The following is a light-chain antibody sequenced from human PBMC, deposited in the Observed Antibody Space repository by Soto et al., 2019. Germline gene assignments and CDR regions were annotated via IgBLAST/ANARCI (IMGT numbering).Light chain of an antibody. Sequence: QAVVTQTPSASGTPGQRVTISCSGSSSNIGSNTVNWYQQFPGTAPKLLIYSNNRRPSGVPDRFSGSKSGTSASLAISGHQPEDEADYYCAAWDDSMNGPVFGGGTKLTVL. CDR3: AAWDDSMNGPV. J-gene: IGLJ2*01. CDR2: SNN. CDR1: SSNIGSNT. V-gene: IGLV1-44*01.